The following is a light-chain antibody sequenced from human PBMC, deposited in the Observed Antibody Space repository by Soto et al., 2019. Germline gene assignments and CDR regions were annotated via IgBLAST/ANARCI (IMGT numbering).Light chain of an antibody. J-gene: IGKJ1*01. CDR1: QSVSRTY. CDR3: QQYGRPGT. V-gene: IGKV3-20*01. Sequence: IVLTQYPATLSLSPGEGATLSCRASQSVSRTYLAWYQQKPVQARRLLIYATSSRATGIPDRFSGIGSGTDFTLTISRMEPEDFAVYYCQQYGRPGTFGQGTKVDIK. CDR2: ATS.